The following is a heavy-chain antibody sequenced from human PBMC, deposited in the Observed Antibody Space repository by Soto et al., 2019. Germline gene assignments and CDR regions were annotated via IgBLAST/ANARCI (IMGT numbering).Heavy chain of an antibody. CDR3: ARYLVGYVKLCDY. V-gene: IGHV3-21*01. CDR2: ISSSSSYI. D-gene: IGHD5-12*01. CDR1: GFTFSSYS. J-gene: IGHJ4*02. Sequence: GGSLRLSCAASGFTFSSYSMNWVRQAPGKGLEWVSSISSSSSYIYYADSVKGRFTISRDNVKNSLYLQMNSLRAEDTAVYYCARYLVGYVKLCDYWGQGTLVTVSS.